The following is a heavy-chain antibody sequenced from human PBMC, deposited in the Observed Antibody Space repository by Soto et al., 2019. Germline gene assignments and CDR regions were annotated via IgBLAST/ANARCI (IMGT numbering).Heavy chain of an antibody. CDR2: IYYGGTT. Sequence: KTSETLSLTCSVSGGSISSGGFSWSWIRQPLGKGLEWIGYIYYGGTTYYNPSLKSRVTMSVDRSKNQFSLELGSVTAADTAVYYCARYSFGFAYWGRGTLVTVSS. J-gene: IGHJ4*02. CDR3: ARYSFGFAY. V-gene: IGHV4-30-2*01. D-gene: IGHD5-18*01. CDR1: GGSISSGGFS.